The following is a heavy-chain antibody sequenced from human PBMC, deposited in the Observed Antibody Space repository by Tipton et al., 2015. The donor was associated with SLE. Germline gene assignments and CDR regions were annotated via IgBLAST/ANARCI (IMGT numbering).Heavy chain of an antibody. CDR1: GGSISRSSYY. CDR2: IYYSGST. CDR3: ATPSTTLGGSGWH. Sequence: TLSLTCTVSGGSISRSSYYWGWIRQPPGKGLEWIGRIYYSGSTYYNPSLKSRVTISVDTSKNQFSLKLSSVTAADTAVYYCATPSTTLGGSGWHWGQGTLVTVSS. V-gene: IGHV4-39*07. J-gene: IGHJ4*02. D-gene: IGHD2-15*01.